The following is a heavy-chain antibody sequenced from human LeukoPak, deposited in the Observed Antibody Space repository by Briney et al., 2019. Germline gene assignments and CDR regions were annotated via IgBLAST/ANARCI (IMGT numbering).Heavy chain of an antibody. Sequence: GGSLRPSCAASEFTFNRFGMHWVRQAPGKGLEWVAFIRYDGSSKYYADSVKGRFTISRDNSQNTLYMQMNSLRAEDTAVYYCAKDLTLGADGTYFDYWGQGILVIVSS. CDR1: EFTFNRFG. V-gene: IGHV3-30*02. CDR2: IRYDGSSK. J-gene: IGHJ4*02. D-gene: IGHD6-13*01. CDR3: AKDLTLGADGTYFDY.